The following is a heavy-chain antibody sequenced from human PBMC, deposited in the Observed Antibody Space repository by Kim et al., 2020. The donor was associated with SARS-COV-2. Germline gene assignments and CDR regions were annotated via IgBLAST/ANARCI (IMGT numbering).Heavy chain of an antibody. Sequence: SETLSLTCTVSGGSISSGGYYWSWIRQHPGKGLEWIGYIYYSGSTYYNPSVKSRVTISVDTSKNQFSLKLSSVTAADTAVYYCARAHDVTRSERYYYGMDVWGQGTTVTVSS. J-gene: IGHJ6*02. CDR3: ARAHDVTRSERYYYGMDV. CDR1: GGSISSGGYY. CDR2: IYYSGST. V-gene: IGHV4-31*03. D-gene: IGHD1-1*01.